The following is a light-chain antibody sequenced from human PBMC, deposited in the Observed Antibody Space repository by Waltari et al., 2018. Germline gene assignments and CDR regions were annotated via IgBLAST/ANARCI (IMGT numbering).Light chain of an antibody. V-gene: IGLV2-14*03. CDR3: STYSGSMTPV. CDR2: GVF. J-gene: IGLJ2*01. Sequence: QSALTQPASVSGSPGQSITISCTGTSSDIGGYNYVSWYQQHPGKAPKLIIFGVFNRPSGFSNRFSGSKAGNTASLTIFGLQTEDEADYYCSTYSGSMTPVFGGGTKVTVL. CDR1: SSDIGGYNY.